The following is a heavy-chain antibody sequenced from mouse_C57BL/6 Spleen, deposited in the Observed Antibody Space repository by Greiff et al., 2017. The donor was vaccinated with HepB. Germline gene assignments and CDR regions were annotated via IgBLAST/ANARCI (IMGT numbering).Heavy chain of an antibody. V-gene: IGHV5-16*01. J-gene: IGHJ4*01. CDR1: GFTFSDYY. CDR2: INYDGSST. Sequence: EVHLVESEGGLVQPGSSMKLSCTASGFTFSDYYMAWVRQVPEKGLEWVANINYDGSSTYYLDSLKSRFIISRDNAKNILYLQMSSLKSEDTATYYCAREAAQAAMDYWGQGTSVTVSS. CDR3: AREAAQAAMDY. D-gene: IGHD3-2*02.